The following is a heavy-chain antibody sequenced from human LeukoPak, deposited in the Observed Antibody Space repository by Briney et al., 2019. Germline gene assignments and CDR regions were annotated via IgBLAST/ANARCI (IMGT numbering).Heavy chain of an antibody. D-gene: IGHD2-21*02. V-gene: IGHV3-30-3*02. Sequence: GGSLRLSCAASGFTFSSYAMHWVRQAPGKGLEWVAIISYDGSSTYYADSVKGRFTISRDNSKNTLYLQMNSLRAEDTAVYYCAKDGVTAIEGYFDYWGQGTLVTVSS. CDR2: ISYDGSST. CDR1: GFTFSSYA. CDR3: AKDGVTAIEGYFDY. J-gene: IGHJ4*02.